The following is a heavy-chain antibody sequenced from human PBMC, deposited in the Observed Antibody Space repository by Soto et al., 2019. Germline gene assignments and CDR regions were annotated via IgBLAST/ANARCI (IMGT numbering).Heavy chain of an antibody. CDR2: MNPNSGNT. J-gene: IGHJ6*02. CDR3: ARGPREIIRYVGGMDV. V-gene: IGHV1-8*01. Sequence: GASVKVSCKASGYTFTSYDINWVRQATGQGLAWMGWMNPNSGNTGYAQKLQGRVTMTRNTSISTAYLELSSLRSEDTAVYYCARGPREIIRYVGGMDVWGQGTTVTVSS. CDR1: GYTFTSYD. D-gene: IGHD3-9*01.